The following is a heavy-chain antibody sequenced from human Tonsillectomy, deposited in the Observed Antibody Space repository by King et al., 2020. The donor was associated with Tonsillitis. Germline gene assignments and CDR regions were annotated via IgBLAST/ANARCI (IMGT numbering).Heavy chain of an antibody. V-gene: IGHV2-26*01. CDR3: ARIETRYNYDTSGYYHFDY. CDR2: VFSNDEK. CDR1: GFSLSHPRMG. D-gene: IGHD3-22*01. J-gene: IGHJ4*02. Sequence: VTLKESGPVLVKPTETLTLTCTVSGFSLSHPRMGVSWIRQPPGKALEWLAHVFSNDEKFSSTSLRSRLTISKDTSRSQVVLTMTNMDPVDTATYYCARIETRYNYDTSGYYHFDYWGQGTLVTVSS.